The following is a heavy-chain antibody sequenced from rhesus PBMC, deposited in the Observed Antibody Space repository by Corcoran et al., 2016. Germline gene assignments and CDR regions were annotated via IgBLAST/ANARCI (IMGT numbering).Heavy chain of an antibody. CDR3: AREAEVEVGSYSNYGLDAFDF. CDR2: IYGSGGST. Sequence: QVQLQESGPGLVKPSETLSLTCAVSGGSISSNYWSWIRQPPGKGLEWIGRIYGSGGSTHYHPPLKSPVNSSTDTSKNQFSLKLSSVTAADVAVYYCAREAEVEVGSYSNYGLDAFDFWGQGLRVTVSS. D-gene: IGHD4-23*01. CDR1: GGSISSNY. V-gene: IGHV4-160*01. J-gene: IGHJ3*01.